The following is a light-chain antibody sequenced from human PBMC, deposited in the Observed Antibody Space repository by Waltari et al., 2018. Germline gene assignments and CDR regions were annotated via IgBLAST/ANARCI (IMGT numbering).Light chain of an antibody. CDR2: ETN. CDR1: SSNIGAGYY. J-gene: IGLJ2*01. Sequence: QSVLTQPPSASGAPGQRVTISCTGSSSNIGAGYYVSWYQQFPRTAPKLLIYETNNRPSGFSDRFSGSKSGTSASLTITGLQSEDEADYYCSAWDSSLSTVLFGGGTRLTVL. V-gene: IGLV1-40*01. CDR3: SAWDSSLSTVL.